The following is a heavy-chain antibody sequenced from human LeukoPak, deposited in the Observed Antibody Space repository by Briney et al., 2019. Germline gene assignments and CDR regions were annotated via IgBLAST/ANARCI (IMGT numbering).Heavy chain of an antibody. J-gene: IGHJ3*02. CDR1: GYTFTSYG. V-gene: IGHV1-18*01. CDR2: ISAYNGNT. CDR3: ARDADSSGWHDAFDI. D-gene: IGHD6-19*01. Sequence: ASVKVSCKASGYTFTSYGISWVRQGPGQGLEWMGWISAYNGNTNYAQKLQGRVTMTTDTSTSTAYMELRSLRSDDTAVYYCARDADSSGWHDAFDIWGQGTMVTVSS.